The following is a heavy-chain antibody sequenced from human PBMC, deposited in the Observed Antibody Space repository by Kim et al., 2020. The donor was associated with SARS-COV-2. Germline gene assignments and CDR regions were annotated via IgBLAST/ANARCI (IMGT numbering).Heavy chain of an antibody. CDR1: GGPISRYY. D-gene: IGHD3-22*01. CDR3: ARDHSESSGYYFDY. J-gene: IGHJ4*02. CDR2: TYSNGCT. V-gene: IGHV4-59*01. Sequence: SGNLSLTCTVSGGPISRYYWSWIRQPPGKGLEWIGYTYSNGCTNYNPSLRSRVTISVDTSRNPFSLKLSSVTSADTAVYYCARDHSESSGYYFDYWGQGMLFTVAS.